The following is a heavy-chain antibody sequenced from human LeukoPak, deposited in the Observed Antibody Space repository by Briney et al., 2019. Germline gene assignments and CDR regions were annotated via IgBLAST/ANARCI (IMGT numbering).Heavy chain of an antibody. J-gene: IGHJ6*03. CDR1: GGSISSYY. Sequence: SETLSLTCTVSGGSISSYYWSWIRQPPGKGLEWIGYIYYSGSTNYNPSLKSRVTISVDTSKNQFSLKLSSVTAADTAVYYCARVRGVPAAMETYCYYYMDVWGKGTTVTVSS. V-gene: IGHV4-59*01. CDR2: IYYSGST. D-gene: IGHD2-2*01. CDR3: ARVRGVPAAMETYCYYYMDV.